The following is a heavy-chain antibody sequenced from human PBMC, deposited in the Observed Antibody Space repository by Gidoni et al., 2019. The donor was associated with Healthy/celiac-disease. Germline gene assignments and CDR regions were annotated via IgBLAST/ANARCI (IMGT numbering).Heavy chain of an antibody. J-gene: IGHJ1*01. CDR2: IYPGDSDT. Sequence: EVQLVQSGAEVKKTGESPKISCKGSGYSFTSYWTGWVRQIPGKGLEWMGIIYPGDSDTRYSPSFQGQVTISADKSISTDYLQWSSLKASDTAMYYCAIALGGLCGGDCLYLEYFQHWGQGTLVTVSS. CDR1: GYSFTSYW. D-gene: IGHD2-21*02. V-gene: IGHV5-51*01. CDR3: AIALGGLCGGDCLYLEYFQH.